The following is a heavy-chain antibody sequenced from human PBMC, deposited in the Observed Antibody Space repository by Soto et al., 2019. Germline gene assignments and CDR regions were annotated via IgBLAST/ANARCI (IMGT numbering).Heavy chain of an antibody. Sequence: HPGGSLRLSCAASGFTFSNYAMSWVRQAPGKGLEWVSTFTRSGNTFYADSVRGRFTISRDNSKNTLSLQMDSLRAEDTAVYYCAREFAPGSPNYDYWGLGTLVTVSS. D-gene: IGHD3-10*01. CDR1: GFTFSNYA. V-gene: IGHV3-23*01. CDR3: AREFAPGSPNYDY. CDR2: FTRSGNT. J-gene: IGHJ4*02.